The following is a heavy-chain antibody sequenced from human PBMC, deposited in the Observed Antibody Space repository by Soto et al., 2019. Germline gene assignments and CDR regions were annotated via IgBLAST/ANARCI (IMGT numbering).Heavy chain of an antibody. CDR1: GFTFTSYY. Sequence: ASVKFSCKASGFTFTSYYMHWVRQAPGQGLEWMGIINPSGGSTSYAQKFQGRVTMTRDTSTSTVYMELSSLRSEDTAVYYCARDRSPIAVAGNWFDPWGQGTLVTVSS. J-gene: IGHJ5*02. D-gene: IGHD6-19*01. CDR3: ARDRSPIAVAGNWFDP. V-gene: IGHV1-46*01. CDR2: INPSGGST.